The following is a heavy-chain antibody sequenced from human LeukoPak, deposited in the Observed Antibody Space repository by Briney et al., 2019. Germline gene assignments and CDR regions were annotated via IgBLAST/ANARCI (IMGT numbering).Heavy chain of an antibody. CDR2: INHSGST. CDR3: ARYCSSTSCRAPYYGMDV. J-gene: IGHJ6*04. V-gene: IGHV4-34*01. Sequence: SETLSLTCAVCGGSFSGYYWSWIRQPPGKGLEWIGEINHSGSTNYNPSLKSRVTISVDTSKNQFSRKLSSVTAADTAVYYCARYCSSTSCRAPYYGMDVWGKGTTVTVSS. D-gene: IGHD2-2*01. CDR1: GGSFSGYY.